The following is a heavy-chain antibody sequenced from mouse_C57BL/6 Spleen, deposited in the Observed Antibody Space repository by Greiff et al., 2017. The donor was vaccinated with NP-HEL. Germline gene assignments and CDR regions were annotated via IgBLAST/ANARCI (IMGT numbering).Heavy chain of an antibody. Sequence: EVMLVESEGGLVQPGSSMKLSCTASGFTFSDYYMAWVRQVPEKGLEWVANINYDGSSTYYLDSLKSRFIISRDNAKNILYLQMSSLKSEDTATYYCAREGYSSFDYWGQGTTLTVSS. CDR3: AREGYSSFDY. V-gene: IGHV5-16*01. CDR2: INYDGSST. J-gene: IGHJ2*01. CDR1: GFTFSDYY. D-gene: IGHD2-12*01.